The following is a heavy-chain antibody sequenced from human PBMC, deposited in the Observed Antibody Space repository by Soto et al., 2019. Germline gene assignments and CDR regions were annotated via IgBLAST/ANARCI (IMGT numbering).Heavy chain of an antibody. Sequence: GGSLRLSCAASGFTFGNYWMHWVRQAPGKGPEWVSRMTSDGRTTQYADSVKGRFTVSRDNAKNTLYLQMNSLRAEDTAVYYCARDEVDYWGPGTLVTVYS. V-gene: IGHV3-74*03. J-gene: IGHJ4*02. CDR1: GFTFGNYW. CDR3: ARDEVDY. CDR2: MTSDGRTT.